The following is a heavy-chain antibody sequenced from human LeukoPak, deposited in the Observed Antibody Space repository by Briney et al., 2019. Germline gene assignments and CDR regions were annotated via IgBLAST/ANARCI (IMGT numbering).Heavy chain of an antibody. D-gene: IGHD3-22*01. CDR1: GGSISSYY. Sequence: PSETLSLTCTVSGGSISSYYWSWIRQPPGKGLEWIGSIYHSGSTYYNPSLKSRVTISVDTSKNQFSLKLSSVTAADTAVYYCARDLRGYYDSSGSFDYWDQGTLVTVSS. J-gene: IGHJ4*02. CDR2: IYHSGST. V-gene: IGHV4-38-2*02. CDR3: ARDLRGYYDSSGSFDY.